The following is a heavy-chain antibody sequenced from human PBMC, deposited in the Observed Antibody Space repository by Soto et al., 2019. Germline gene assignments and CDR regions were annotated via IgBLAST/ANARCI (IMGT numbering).Heavy chain of an antibody. J-gene: IGHJ4*02. D-gene: IGHD5-18*01. V-gene: IGHV3-23*01. CDR1: GFTFSSYA. CDR3: AKVSAGPIQLWLWDY. Sequence: EVQLLESGGGLVQPGGSLRLSCAASGFTFSSYAMSWVRQAPGKGLEWVSAISGSGGSTYYADSVKGRFTISRDNSKNRLYLQMNSLRAEDTAVYYCAKVSAGPIQLWLWDYWGQGTLVTVSS. CDR2: ISGSGGST.